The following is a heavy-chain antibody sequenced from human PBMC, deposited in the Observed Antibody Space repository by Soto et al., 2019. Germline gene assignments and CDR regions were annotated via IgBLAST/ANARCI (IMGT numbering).Heavy chain of an antibody. D-gene: IGHD4-17*01. V-gene: IGHV3-33*01. CDR3: ARVRDYVGIWFDP. Sequence: GGSLRLSCAASGFTFSSYGMHWVRQAPGKGLEWVAVIWYDGSNKYYADSVKGRFTISRDNSKNTLYLQMNSLRAEDTAVYYCARVRDYVGIWFDPWGQGTLVTVSS. CDR2: IWYDGSNK. CDR1: GFTFSSYG. J-gene: IGHJ5*02.